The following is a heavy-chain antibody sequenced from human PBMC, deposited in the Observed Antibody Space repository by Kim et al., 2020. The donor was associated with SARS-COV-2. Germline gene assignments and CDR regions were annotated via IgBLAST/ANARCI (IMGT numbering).Heavy chain of an antibody. Sequence: GGSLRLSCAASGFTFTSAWMSWVRQAPGKGLEWVARIKSKSAGGTTDYAAPVKGRFTISRDDSKNTLVLQMNSPKNEDTALYYCTTYEIWGQGTLVTVSS. D-gene: IGHD5-12*01. V-gene: IGHV3-15*01. CDR3: TTYEI. J-gene: IGHJ4*02. CDR1: GFTFTSAW. CDR2: IKSKSAGGTT.